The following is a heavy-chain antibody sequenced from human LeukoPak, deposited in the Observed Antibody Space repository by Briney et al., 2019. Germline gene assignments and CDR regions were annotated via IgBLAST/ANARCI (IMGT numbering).Heavy chain of an antibody. CDR2: INPSGGST. V-gene: IGHV1-46*01. J-gene: IGHJ4*02. Sequence: GASVKVSCKASGYTFTSYYMHWVRQAPGQGLELMGIINPSGGSTSYAQKFQGRVTMTRDTSTSTVYMELSSLRSEDTAVYYCARVGYSAYEFDYRGQGTLVTVSS. CDR3: ARVGYSAYEFDY. CDR1: GYTFTSYY. D-gene: IGHD5-12*01.